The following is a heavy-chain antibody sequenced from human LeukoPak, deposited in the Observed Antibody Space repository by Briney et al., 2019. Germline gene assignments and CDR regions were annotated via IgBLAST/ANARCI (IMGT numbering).Heavy chain of an antibody. J-gene: IGHJ4*02. CDR2: IKPGGSEE. CDR3: ARARGYYGSGSSDY. Sequence: GGSLRLSCAASGFTFSNDWMSWVRQAPGRGLEWVANIKPGGSEEFYVDSVKGRFTISRDNAKNSPYLQMNSLRAEDTAVYYCARARGYYGSGSSDYWGQGTLVTVSS. D-gene: IGHD3-10*01. CDR1: GFTFSNDW. V-gene: IGHV3-7*01.